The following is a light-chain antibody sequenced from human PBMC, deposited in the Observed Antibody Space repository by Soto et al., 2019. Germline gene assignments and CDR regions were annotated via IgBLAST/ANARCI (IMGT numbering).Light chain of an antibody. Sequence: EIVLTQSPGTLSLSPGERATLSCRASESVTNNYLAWYQQKPGQAPRLLIHGASIRTTGIPDRFSGSGSGTDFTLTISRLEPEDFAVYYCQQYGSSRTFGQGTKVDIK. CDR3: QQYGSSRT. CDR2: GAS. J-gene: IGKJ1*01. CDR1: ESVTNNY. V-gene: IGKV3-20*01.